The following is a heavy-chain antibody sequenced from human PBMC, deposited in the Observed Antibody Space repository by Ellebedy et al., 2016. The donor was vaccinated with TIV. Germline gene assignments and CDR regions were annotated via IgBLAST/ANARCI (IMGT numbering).Heavy chain of an antibody. CDR2: IRQDGSEK. CDR3: ATDGSYGDYLSPTHAFVI. V-gene: IGHV3-7*01. D-gene: IGHD4-17*01. Sequence: GESLKISCGASGFSFSSYWMSWVRQAPGKGLEWVANIRQDGSEKYYVDSVKGRFTISIDNDKNSLYLHLNSLRAEDTAMYYCATDGSYGDYLSPTHAFVIWGQGTMVTVSS. CDR1: GFSFSSYW. J-gene: IGHJ3*02.